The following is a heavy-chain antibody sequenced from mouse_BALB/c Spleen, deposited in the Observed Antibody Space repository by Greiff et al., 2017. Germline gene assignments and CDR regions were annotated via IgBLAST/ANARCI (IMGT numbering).Heavy chain of an antibody. D-gene: IGHD2-10*02. CDR3: AREYGNSYAMDY. V-gene: IGHV2-9*02. Sequence: VQVVESGPGLVAPSQSLSITCTVSGFSLTSYGVHWVRQPPGKGLEWLGVIWAGGSTNYNSALMSRLSIIKDNSKSQVFLKMNSLLTDDTAMYYCAREYGNSYAMDYWGQGTSVTVSS. J-gene: IGHJ4*01. CDR2: IWAGGST. CDR1: GFSLTSYG.